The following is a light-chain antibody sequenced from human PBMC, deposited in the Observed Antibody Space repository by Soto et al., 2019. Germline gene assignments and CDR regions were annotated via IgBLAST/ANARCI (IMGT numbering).Light chain of an antibody. J-gene: IGLJ3*02. CDR1: SSDVGGYNY. V-gene: IGLV2-11*01. CDR3: CSYAGSYTWV. Sequence: QSALTQPRSVSGSPGQSVTISCTGTSSDVGGYNYVSWYQQHPGKAPKLMIYDVSKRPSGVPDHFSGSKSGNTASLTISGLQAEDEADYYCCSYAGSYTWVFGGGTKLTVL. CDR2: DVS.